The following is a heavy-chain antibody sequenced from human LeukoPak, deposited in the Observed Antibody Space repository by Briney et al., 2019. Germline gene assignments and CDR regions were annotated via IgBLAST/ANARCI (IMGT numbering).Heavy chain of an antibody. CDR3: ARTRLHCSGGSCYGPATRYFDY. CDR1: GGSFSGYY. V-gene: IGHV4-34*01. D-gene: IGHD2-15*01. CDR2: INHSGST. J-gene: IGHJ4*02. Sequence: SETLSLTCAVYGGSFSGYYWSWIRQPPGKGLEWIGEINHSGSTNYNPSLKSRVTILVDTSKNQFSLKLSSVTAADTAVYYCARTRLHCSGGSCYGPATRYFDYWGQGTLVTVSS.